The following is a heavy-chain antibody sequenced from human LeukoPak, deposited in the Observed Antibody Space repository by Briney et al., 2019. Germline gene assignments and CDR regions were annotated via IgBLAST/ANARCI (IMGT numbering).Heavy chain of an antibody. J-gene: IGHJ4*02. CDR3: ARGWGAGRGWYDY. CDR1: GGSFSGYY. CDR2: INHSGST. V-gene: IGHV4-34*01. D-gene: IGHD6-19*01. Sequence: PSETLSLTCAVYGGSFSGYYWSWIRQPPGKGLEWIGEINHSGSTNYNPSLKGRVTISVDTSKNQFSLKLSSVTAADTAVYYCARGWGAGRGWYDYWGQGTLVTVSS.